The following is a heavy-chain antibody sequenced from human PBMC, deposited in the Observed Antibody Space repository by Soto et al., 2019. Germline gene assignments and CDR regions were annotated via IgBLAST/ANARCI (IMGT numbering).Heavy chain of an antibody. V-gene: IGHV1-69*02. CDR2: IVSFAGVP. CDR1: GDKFSSYT. D-gene: IGHD1-26*01. Sequence: SVKVSCKASGDKFSSYTISWVRQAPGQGLEWMGRIVSFAGVPIYAQIFQGRITITADSSSSTAYMELTSLTSDDTAVYYCASSLLQSGSYSLDDWGQGTLVTVSS. CDR3: ASSLLQSGSYSLDD. J-gene: IGHJ4*02.